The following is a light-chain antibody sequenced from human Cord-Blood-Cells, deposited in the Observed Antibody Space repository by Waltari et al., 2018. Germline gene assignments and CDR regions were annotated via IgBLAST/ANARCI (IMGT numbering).Light chain of an antibody. CDR3: SSYTSSSTWV. CDR1: SSDVGGYNY. Sequence: QSALTQPASVSGSPGQSITISCTGTSSDVGGYNYVSWYQQHPGKAPKLMIYDVSKRPSGVSNPFSGSKSGNTASLTICGLQAEDEADYYCSSYTSSSTWVFGGGTKLTVL. V-gene: IGLV2-14*01. J-gene: IGLJ3*02. CDR2: DVS.